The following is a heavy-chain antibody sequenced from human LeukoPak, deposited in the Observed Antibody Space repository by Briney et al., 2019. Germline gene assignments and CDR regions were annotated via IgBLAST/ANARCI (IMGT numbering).Heavy chain of an antibody. CDR2: ISSSGSTI. D-gene: IGHD3-10*01. J-gene: IGHJ4*02. CDR1: GFTFSSYE. CDR3: ARSWFGELTFDY. Sequence: GGSLRLSCAASGFTFSSYEMNWVRQAPGKGLEWVSYISSSGSTIYYAGSVKGRFTISRDNAKNSLYLQMNSLRAEDTAVYYCARSWFGELTFDYWGQGTLVTVFS. V-gene: IGHV3-48*03.